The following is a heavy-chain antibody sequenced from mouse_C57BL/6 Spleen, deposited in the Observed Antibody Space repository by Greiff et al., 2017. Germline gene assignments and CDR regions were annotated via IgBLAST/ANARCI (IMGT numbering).Heavy chain of an antibody. CDR1: GYSFTGYY. CDR2: INPSTGGT. J-gene: IGHJ3*01. D-gene: IGHD4-1*01. Sequence: VQLQQSGPELVKPGASVKISCKASGYSFTGYYMHWVKQSPGKSLEWIGEINPSTGGTTYQPKFKAQATLTVDKSSSTAYMQLKSLTSEDSAVYYCARLGGLTGTFADWGQGTLVTVSA. V-gene: IGHV1-42*01. CDR3: ARLGGLTGTFAD.